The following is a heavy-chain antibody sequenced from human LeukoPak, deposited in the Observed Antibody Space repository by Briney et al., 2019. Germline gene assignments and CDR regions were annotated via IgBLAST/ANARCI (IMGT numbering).Heavy chain of an antibody. J-gene: IGHJ4*02. CDR2: MKQDGSEQ. V-gene: IGHV3-7*01. CDR3: ARDTEYYYDSSGYRTFDY. D-gene: IGHD3-22*01. CDR1: GFTFSGYS. Sequence: GGSLRLSCAASGFTFSGYSMSWVRQAPGKGLEWVANMKQDGSEQYYVDSVKGRFTISRDNAKNSLYLQMNSLRAEDTAVYYCARDTEYYYDSSGYRTFDYWGQGTLVTVSS.